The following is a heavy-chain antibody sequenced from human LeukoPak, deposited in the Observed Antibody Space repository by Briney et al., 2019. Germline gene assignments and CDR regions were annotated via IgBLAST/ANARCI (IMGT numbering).Heavy chain of an antibody. CDR2: ISSSASYI. Sequence: PGGSLRLSCAASGFTFSSYSMNWVRQAPGKGLEWVSSISSSASYIYYADSVKGRFTISKDNAKNSLYLQMNGLRAEDTAVYYCTKDPHYYDSTRTIDYWGQGTLVTVSS. D-gene: IGHD3-22*01. V-gene: IGHV3-21*01. CDR3: TKDPHYYDSTRTIDY. CDR1: GFTFSSYS. J-gene: IGHJ4*02.